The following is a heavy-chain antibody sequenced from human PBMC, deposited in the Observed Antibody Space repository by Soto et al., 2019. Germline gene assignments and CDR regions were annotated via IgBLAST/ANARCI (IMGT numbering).Heavy chain of an antibody. D-gene: IGHD3-3*02. CDR3: ARDTETLGPRANDALDI. J-gene: IGHJ3*02. Sequence: ASVKVSCKATGYTFSAYTMNWVRQAPGQSLEWMGWINAGSGNTKYSQNCQGRVSITRDTSASTVYMELTGLTSEDTAVYYCARDTETLGPRANDALDIWGQGTMVTVSS. CDR1: GYTFSAYT. V-gene: IGHV1-3*01. CDR2: INAGSGNT.